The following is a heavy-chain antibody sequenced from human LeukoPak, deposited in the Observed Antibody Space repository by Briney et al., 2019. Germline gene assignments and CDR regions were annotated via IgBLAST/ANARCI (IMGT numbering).Heavy chain of an antibody. CDR2: IYSGGTT. J-gene: IGHJ4*02. CDR1: GFTLGTYY. V-gene: IGHV3-53*01. Sequence: PGGSLRLSCAASGFTLGTYYMNWVRQAPGKGLEWVSIIYSGGTTYYADSVKGRFIISSDSSQNLVHLQMNSLTVEDTAVYYCARAQGALDYWGQGTLVTVSS. D-gene: IGHD1-26*01. CDR3: ARAQGALDY.